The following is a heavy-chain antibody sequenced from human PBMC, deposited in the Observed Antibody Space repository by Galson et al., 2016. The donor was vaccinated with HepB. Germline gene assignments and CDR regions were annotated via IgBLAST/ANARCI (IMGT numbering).Heavy chain of an antibody. V-gene: IGHV1-46*01. Sequence: SVKVSCKASGYTFTSYYLYWVRQAPGQGLEWMGIINSSGGNTRYAQKFQGRVTMTRDTSTSTVYMELSSLRSEDTAVYYCARDQSRFKTYSDFWSGEVGPSPGYYFDYWGQGTLVTVSS. CDR1: GYTFTSYY. CDR2: INSSGGNT. CDR3: ARDQSRFKTYSDFWSGEVGPSPGYYFDY. J-gene: IGHJ4*02. D-gene: IGHD3-3*01.